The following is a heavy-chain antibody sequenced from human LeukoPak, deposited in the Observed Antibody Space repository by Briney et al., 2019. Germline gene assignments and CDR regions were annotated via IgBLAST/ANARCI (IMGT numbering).Heavy chain of an antibody. CDR3: AKEGSALWFGELSYYFDY. CDR2: IGGSGGST. D-gene: IGHD3-10*01. J-gene: IGHJ4*02. Sequence: PGGSLGFSVAASGFTFSNLARTGFGRPPGKGLGGVSGIGGSGGSTYYADSVKGRFTISRDNSKNTLYLQMNSLRAEDTAVYYCAKEGSALWFGELSYYFDYWGQGTLVTVSS. CDR1: GFTFSNLA. V-gene: IGHV3-23*01.